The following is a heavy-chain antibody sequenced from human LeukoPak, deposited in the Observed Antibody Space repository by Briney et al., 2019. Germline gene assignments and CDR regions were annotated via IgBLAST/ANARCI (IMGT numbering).Heavy chain of an antibody. Sequence: PGGSLRLSCAPSGFTFSTYAMSWVRLAPGKGLEWVSGISGSGGSTYYADPVKGRFTSSRDNSNNTLYVQMNSLRVEDTAVYYCAKSGGLSGSGRLAMDVWGQGTTVTVSS. CDR2: ISGSGGST. CDR3: AKSGGLSGSGRLAMDV. CDR1: GFTFSTYA. D-gene: IGHD3-10*01. V-gene: IGHV3-23*01. J-gene: IGHJ6*02.